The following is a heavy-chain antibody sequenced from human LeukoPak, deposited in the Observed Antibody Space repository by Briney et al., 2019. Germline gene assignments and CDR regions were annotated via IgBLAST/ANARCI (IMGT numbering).Heavy chain of an antibody. CDR3: AKDLDSSSSWGNY. V-gene: IGHV3-30-3*01. D-gene: IGHD6-6*01. CDR1: GFTFSSYA. J-gene: IGHJ4*02. CDR2: ISYDGSNK. Sequence: GGSLRLSCAASGFTFSSYAMHWVRQAPGKGLEWVAVISYDGSNKYYADSVKGRFTISRDNSKNTLYLQMNSLRAEDTAVYYCAKDLDSSSSWGNYWGQGTLVTVSS.